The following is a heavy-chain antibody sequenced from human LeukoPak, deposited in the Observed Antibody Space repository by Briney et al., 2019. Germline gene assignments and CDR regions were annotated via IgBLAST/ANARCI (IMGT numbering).Heavy chain of an antibody. CDR1: GYSNSSGYY. CDR3: ARLSYSSSTLDY. J-gene: IGHJ4*02. D-gene: IGHD6-6*01. V-gene: IGHV4-38-2*02. Sequence: SETLSLTCSVSGYSNSSGYYWGWIRQPPGKGLEWIGSIYHRGSTYYNPSLQSRVTILVDTSKNQFSLKLSAVTAADTAVYYCARLSYSSSTLDYWGQGTLVTVSS. CDR2: IYHRGST.